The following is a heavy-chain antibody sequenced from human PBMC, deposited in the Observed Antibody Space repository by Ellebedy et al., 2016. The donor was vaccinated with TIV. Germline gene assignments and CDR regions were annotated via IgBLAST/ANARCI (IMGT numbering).Heavy chain of an antibody. Sequence: ASVKVSCXASGGTFSSYAISWVRQAPGQGLEWMGRIIPILGIANCAQKFQGRVTITADKSTSTAYMELSSLRSEDAAVYYCARVDTAMGHYYYYGMDVWGQGTTVTVSS. CDR3: ARVDTAMGHYYYYGMDV. CDR2: IIPILGIA. V-gene: IGHV1-69*04. D-gene: IGHD5-18*01. J-gene: IGHJ6*02. CDR1: GGTFSSYA.